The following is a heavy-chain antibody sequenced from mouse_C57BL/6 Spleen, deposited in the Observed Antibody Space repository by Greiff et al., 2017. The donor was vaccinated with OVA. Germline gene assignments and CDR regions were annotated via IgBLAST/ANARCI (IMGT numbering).Heavy chain of an antibody. J-gene: IGHJ2*01. CDR2: ISSGSSTI. CDR3: ARPHYHEGGYFDY. V-gene: IGHV5-17*01. CDR1: GFTFSDYG. D-gene: IGHD1-1*02. Sequence: DVMLVESGGGLVKPGGSLKLSCAASGFTFSDYGMHWVRQAPEQGLEWVAYISSGSSTIHSADTVKGRFTFSIDNAKNTPFLQMTSLRSEDTAMYDCARPHYHEGGYFDYWGQGTTLTVSS.